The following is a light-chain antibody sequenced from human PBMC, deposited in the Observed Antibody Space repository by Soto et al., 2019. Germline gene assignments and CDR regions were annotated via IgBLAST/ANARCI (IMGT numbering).Light chain of an antibody. V-gene: IGLV2-11*01. CDR1: SSDVGGYSY. CDR2: DVS. CDR3: CSYAGRYTFV. Sequence: QSVLTQPRSVSGCPGQSVTISCTVTSSDVGGYSYVSWYQQHAGKAPKRMIFDVSKRPSGVPDRFSGSKSGNTASLTISGLQAGDEADYYCCSYAGRYTFVFGGGTKVTV. J-gene: IGLJ2*01.